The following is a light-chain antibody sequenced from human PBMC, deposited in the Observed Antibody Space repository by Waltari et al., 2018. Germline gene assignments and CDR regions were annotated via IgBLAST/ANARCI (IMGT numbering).Light chain of an antibody. V-gene: IGKV1-39*01. J-gene: IGKJ3*01. CDR3: QQSYSTPNFP. CDR2: AAS. Sequence: DIQMMQSQFSLSASVGDRVTITCRASQSISSYLKWSQQKPGKAPNLLIYAASSLQSGVPARFSGSGSGTDFTLTISSLQPEDFATYYYQQSYSTPNFPFGPGTKVDIK. CDR1: QSISSY.